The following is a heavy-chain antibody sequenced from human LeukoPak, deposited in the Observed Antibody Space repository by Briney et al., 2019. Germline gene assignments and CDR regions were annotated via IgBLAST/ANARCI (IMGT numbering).Heavy chain of an antibody. D-gene: IGHD2-8*01. CDR2: ISHSGSN. V-gene: IGHV4-34*01. CDR1: GGSFSGYY. CDR3: ARGCGTNGVCYTTGGVDV. Sequence: TSETLSLTCAVYGGSFSGYYWSWIRQPPGKGLEWIGEISHSGSNNYYPSLKSRVTISVDTSKNQFSLKLSSVTAADTAVYYCARGCGTNGVCYTTGGVDVWGKGTTVTVSS. J-gene: IGHJ6*04.